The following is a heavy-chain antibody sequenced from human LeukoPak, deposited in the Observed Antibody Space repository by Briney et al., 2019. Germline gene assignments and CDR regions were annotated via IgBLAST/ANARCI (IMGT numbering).Heavy chain of an antibody. CDR3: ARIYDSSGYSHFDY. CDR2: IIPIFGTA. CDR1: GGTFSSYA. J-gene: IGHJ4*02. V-gene: IGHV1-69*05. Sequence: SVKVSCKASGGTFSSYAISWVRQAPGQGLEWMGGIIPIFGTANYAQKFQGGVTITTDESTSTAYMELSSLRSADTAVYYCARIYDSSGYSHFDYWGQGTLVTVS. D-gene: IGHD3-22*01.